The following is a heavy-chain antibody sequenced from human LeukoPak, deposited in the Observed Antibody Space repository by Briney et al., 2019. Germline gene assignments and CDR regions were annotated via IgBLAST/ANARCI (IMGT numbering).Heavy chain of an antibody. J-gene: IGHJ4*02. D-gene: IGHD2-2*01. CDR3: ARDTKDY. Sequence: GGSLRLSCAVSGFTLSNYSMNWVRQAPGKGLEWVSYISSSSSTIYYADSVKGRFTISRDNAKNSLYLEMNSLRAEDTGVYFCARDTKDYWGQGTLVVVSS. CDR1: GFTLSNYS. V-gene: IGHV3-48*04. CDR2: ISSSSSTI.